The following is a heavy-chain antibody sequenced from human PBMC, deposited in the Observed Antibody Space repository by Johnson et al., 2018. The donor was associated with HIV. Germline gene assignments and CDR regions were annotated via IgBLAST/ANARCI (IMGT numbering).Heavy chain of an antibody. CDR3: ARDAVISSGWYNVDAFDI. Sequence: QVQLVESGGGVVRPGGSQRLSCAASGFTFSSYSMHWVRKAPGKGLEWVAVISYDGSNKYYADSVKGRFTISRDNSKNTLYLQMNSLRAEDTAVYYCARDAVISSGWYNVDAFDIWGQGTMVTVSS. J-gene: IGHJ3*02. D-gene: IGHD6-19*01. CDR2: ISYDGSNK. CDR1: GFTFSSYS. V-gene: IGHV3-30-3*01.